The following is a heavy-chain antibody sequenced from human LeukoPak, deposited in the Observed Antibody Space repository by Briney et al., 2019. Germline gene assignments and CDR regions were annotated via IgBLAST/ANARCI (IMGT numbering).Heavy chain of an antibody. CDR1: GFTFSSYA. J-gene: IGHJ6*02. V-gene: IGHV3-30-3*01. CDR2: ISYDGSNK. Sequence: GGSLRLSCAASGFTFSSYAMHWVRQAPGKGLAWVAVISYDGSNKYYADSVKGRFTISRDSSKNTLYLQMNSLRAEDTAVYYCARDQTYYDFWSGAMDVWGQGTTVTVSS. CDR3: ARDQTYYDFWSGAMDV. D-gene: IGHD3-3*01.